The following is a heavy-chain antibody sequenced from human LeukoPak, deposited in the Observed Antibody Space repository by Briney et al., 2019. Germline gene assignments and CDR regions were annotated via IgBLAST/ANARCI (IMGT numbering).Heavy chain of an antibody. J-gene: IGHJ5*02. Sequence: PGGSLRLSCAASGFTFSSYAMSWVRQAPGKGLEWVSAISGSGGGTYYADSVKGRFTISRDNSKNTLYLQMNSLRAEDTAVYYCAKAQRLLPTNNWFDPWGQGTLVTVSS. V-gene: IGHV3-23*01. CDR2: ISGSGGGT. D-gene: IGHD2-15*01. CDR1: GFTFSSYA. CDR3: AKAQRLLPTNNWFDP.